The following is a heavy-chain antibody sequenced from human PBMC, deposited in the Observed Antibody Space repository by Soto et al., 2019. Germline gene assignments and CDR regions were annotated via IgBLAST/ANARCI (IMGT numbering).Heavy chain of an antibody. CDR3: ANSCSGGSCYSSGFDP. CDR2: INHSGST. V-gene: IGHV4-34*01. J-gene: IGHJ5*02. D-gene: IGHD2-15*01. Sequence: SETLSLTCAVYGGSFSGYYWSWIRQPPGKGLEWIGEINHSGSTNYNPSLKSRVTISVDTSKNQFSLKLSSVTAADTAVYCCANSCSGGSCYSSGFDPWGQGTLVTVSS. CDR1: GGSFSGYY.